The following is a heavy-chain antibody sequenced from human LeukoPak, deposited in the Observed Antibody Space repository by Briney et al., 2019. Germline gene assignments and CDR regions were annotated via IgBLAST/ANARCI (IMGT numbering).Heavy chain of an antibody. J-gene: IGHJ4*02. CDR3: ARATTVVTPRALSY. D-gene: IGHD4-23*01. CDR1: GYTFTSYD. V-gene: IGHV1-8*03. CDR2: MNPNSGNT. Sequence: ASVKVSCKASGYTFTSYDINWVRQATGQGLEWMGWMNPNSGNTGYAQKFQGRVTITRNTSISTAYMELCSLRSEDTAVYYCARATTVVTPRALSYWGQGTLVTVSS.